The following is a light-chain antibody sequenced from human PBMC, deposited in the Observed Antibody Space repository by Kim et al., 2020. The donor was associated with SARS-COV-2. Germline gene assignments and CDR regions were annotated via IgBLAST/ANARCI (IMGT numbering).Light chain of an antibody. V-gene: IGKV1-27*01. Sequence: ASVGDGVTITCRASQGISKHLAWYQQKQEKAPKLVIYAASAVESGVPSRFSGSGSGTDFTLTISSLQPEDVATYYCQKYNSAPWTFGQGTKVDIK. CDR2: AAS. J-gene: IGKJ1*01. CDR3: QKYNSAPWT. CDR1: QGISKH.